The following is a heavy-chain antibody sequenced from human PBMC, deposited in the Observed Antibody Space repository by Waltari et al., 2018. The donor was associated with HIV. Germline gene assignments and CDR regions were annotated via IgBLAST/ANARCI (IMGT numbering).Heavy chain of an antibody. CDR2: ISSTSSII. D-gene: IGHD6-13*01. Sequence: EVQLVESGGGLVQPGVSLRLSCAASGFSCSYYSVNWVRQAPGKGLEWVAFISSTSSIIYYADSVKGRFTISRDNAKNLLYLQMNSLRDEDTAIYYCARHRQQLVLYDAFDMWGQGSMVTVSS. J-gene: IGHJ3*02. CDR3: ARHRQQLVLYDAFDM. V-gene: IGHV3-48*02. CDR1: GFSCSYYS.